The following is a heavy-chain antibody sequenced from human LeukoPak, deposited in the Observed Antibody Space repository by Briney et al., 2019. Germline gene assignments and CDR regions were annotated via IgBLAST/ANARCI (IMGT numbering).Heavy chain of an antibody. Sequence: ASVKVSCKASGDSFTAYYLQWVRQAPGQGLEWMGRINPNNGDTNCAQNFQGRVTMTRDTSISTAYMEMTSLTSDDTAVYWCAIGMMAAGTFDRWGQGTLVTVSS. J-gene: IGHJ4*02. CDR2: INPNNGDT. CDR3: AIGMMAAGTFDR. CDR1: GDSFTAYY. V-gene: IGHV1-2*06. D-gene: IGHD6-13*01.